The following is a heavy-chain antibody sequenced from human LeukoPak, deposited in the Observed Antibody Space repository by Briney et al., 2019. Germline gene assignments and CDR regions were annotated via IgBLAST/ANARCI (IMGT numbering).Heavy chain of an antibody. J-gene: IGHJ4*02. Sequence: SETLSLTRAVYGGSFSGYYWSWIRQPPGKGLEWIGEINHSGSTNYNPSLKSRVTISVDTSKNQFSLKLSSVTAADTAVYYCARGPRYSSSWYRILDYWGQGTLVTVSS. V-gene: IGHV4-34*01. CDR1: GGSFSGYY. CDR2: INHSGST. CDR3: ARGPRYSSSWYRILDY. D-gene: IGHD6-13*01.